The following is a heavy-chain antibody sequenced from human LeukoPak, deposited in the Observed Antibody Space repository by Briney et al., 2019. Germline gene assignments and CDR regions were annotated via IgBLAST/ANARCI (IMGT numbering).Heavy chain of an antibody. V-gene: IGHV3-53*01. CDR1: GFTVSSNY. CDR2: IYSGGST. D-gene: IGHD6-19*01. J-gene: IGHJ4*02. Sequence: GGSLRLSCAASGFTVSSNYMSWVRQAPGKGLEWVSVIYSGGSTYYADSVKGRFTISRDNSKNTLYLQMNSLRAEDTAVYYCARDSSGFVDYWGQGTLITVSS. CDR3: ARDSSGFVDY.